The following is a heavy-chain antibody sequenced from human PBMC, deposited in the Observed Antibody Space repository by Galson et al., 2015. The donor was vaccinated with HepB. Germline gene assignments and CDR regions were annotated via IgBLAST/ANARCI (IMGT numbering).Heavy chain of an antibody. CDR3: VKGAFYGDYDKTFDY. J-gene: IGHJ4*02. V-gene: IGHV3-64D*06. Sequence: SLRLSCAASGFTFSSYAMHWVRQAPGKGLEYVSAISSNGGSTYYADSVKGRFTISRDNSKNTLYLQMSSLRAEDTAVYYCVKGAFYGDYDKTFDYWGQGTLVTVSS. CDR1: GFTFSSYA. D-gene: IGHD4-17*01. CDR2: ISSNGGST.